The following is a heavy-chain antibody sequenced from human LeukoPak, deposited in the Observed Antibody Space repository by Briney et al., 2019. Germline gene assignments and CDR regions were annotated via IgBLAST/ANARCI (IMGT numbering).Heavy chain of an antibody. V-gene: IGHV3-23*01. D-gene: IGHD6-19*01. CDR1: GFTFSSYA. CDR3: AGAFSGWSPKF. CDR2: ISDGGGAT. Sequence: GGSLRLSCAASGFTFSSYAMTWVRQAPGKGLEWVSGISDGGGATYYADSVKGRFTLSRDNSKNTLYLQMISLRADDTAVYYCAGAFSGWSPKFWGRGTLVTVSS. J-gene: IGHJ4*02.